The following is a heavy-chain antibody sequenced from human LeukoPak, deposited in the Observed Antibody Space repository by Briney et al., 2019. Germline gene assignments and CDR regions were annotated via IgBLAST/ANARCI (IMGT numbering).Heavy chain of an antibody. V-gene: IGHV1-18*01. D-gene: IGHD4-17*01. CDR1: GYTFTIYV. CDR2: ISAYNGNT. CDR3: ASAINDYGDYGQNAFDI. Sequence: GASVKVSCKSSGYTFTIYVISWVRQAPGQGLEWMGWISAYNGNTNYAQKLQGRVTMTTDTSTSTAYMELRSLRSDDTAVYYCASAINDYGDYGQNAFDIWGQGTMVTVSS. J-gene: IGHJ3*02.